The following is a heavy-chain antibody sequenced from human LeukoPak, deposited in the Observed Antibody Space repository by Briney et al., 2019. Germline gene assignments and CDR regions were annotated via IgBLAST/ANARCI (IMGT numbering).Heavy chain of an antibody. D-gene: IGHD2-15*01. CDR3: AAVVVAASDLDY. V-gene: IGHV3-53*01. CDR1: GFTVSSNY. CDR2: IYSGGST. J-gene: IGHJ4*02. Sequence: GGSLRLSCAASGFTVSSNYMSWVRQAPGKGLEWVSVIYSGGSTYYADSVKGRFTISRDNSKNTLYLQMNSLRAEDTAVYYCAAVVVAASDLDYWGQGTLVTVSS.